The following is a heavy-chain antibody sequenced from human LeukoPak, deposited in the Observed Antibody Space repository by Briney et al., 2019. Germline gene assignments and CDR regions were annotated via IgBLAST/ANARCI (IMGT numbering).Heavy chain of an antibody. V-gene: IGHV4-39*07. Sequence: SETLSLTCTVSGDSITSGTYYRGWIRQTPGKGLEWIGNIYSTGSTSFNPSFKSRITMSVDTSKNQFSLKLNSVTAADTAVYFCARDSGFWLFWGQGTLVTVSS. D-gene: IGHD3-22*01. CDR2: IYSTGST. CDR1: GDSITSGTYY. J-gene: IGHJ1*01. CDR3: ARDSGFWLF.